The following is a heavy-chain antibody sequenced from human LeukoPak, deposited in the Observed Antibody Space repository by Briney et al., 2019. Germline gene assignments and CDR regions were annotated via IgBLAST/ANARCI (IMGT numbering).Heavy chain of an antibody. J-gene: IGHJ5*02. Sequence: SETLSLTCAVSGGSISSGGYSWSWIRQPPGKGLEWIGYIYYSGSTNYNPSLKSRVTISVDTSKNQFSLKLSSVTAADTAVYYCAREGPIAVAGYWFDPWGQGTLVTVSS. D-gene: IGHD6-19*01. CDR3: AREGPIAVAGYWFDP. V-gene: IGHV4-61*08. CDR2: IYYSGST. CDR1: GGSISSGGYS.